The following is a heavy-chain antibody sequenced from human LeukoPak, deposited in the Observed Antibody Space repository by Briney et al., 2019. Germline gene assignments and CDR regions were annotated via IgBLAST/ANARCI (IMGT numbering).Heavy chain of an antibody. Sequence: PGGSLRLSCAATGVDFTSYGTHWIRQAPGKGLEWVSSISSSSAYIFYSDSVKGRFTISRDNAQSSLYLQMNSLRAGDTAVYYCARGQGEYYFDYWGQGTLVTVSS. J-gene: IGHJ4*02. CDR3: ARGQGEYYFDY. D-gene: IGHD3-16*01. CDR1: GVDFTSYG. V-gene: IGHV3-21*06. CDR2: ISSSSAYI.